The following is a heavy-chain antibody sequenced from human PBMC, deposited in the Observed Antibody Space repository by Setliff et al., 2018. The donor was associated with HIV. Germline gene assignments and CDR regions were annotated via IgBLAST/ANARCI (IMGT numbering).Heavy chain of an antibody. CDR1: GGSISSGSYY. D-gene: IGHD3-3*01. J-gene: IGHJ5*01. CDR2: IYYSGST. Sequence: SETLSLTCTVSGGSISSGSYYWSWIRQPPGKGLEWIGSIYYSGSTYYNPSLKSRVTISVDTSKNQFSLKLSSVTAADTAVYYCARGNYYNLWADPFDFWGQGTLVTVSS. CDR3: ARGNYYNLWADPFDF. V-gene: IGHV4-39*07.